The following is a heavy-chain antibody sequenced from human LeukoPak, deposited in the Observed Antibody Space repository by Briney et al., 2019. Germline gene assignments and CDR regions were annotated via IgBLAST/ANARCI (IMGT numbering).Heavy chain of an antibody. Sequence: PGGSLRLSCAASGFTFSSYGMHWVRQAPGKGLEWVALIWYDGSNKYYADSVEGRFTIARDNSKNTLYLQMNSLRPEDTAVYCCARDRGYNYAHPLDYWGQGTLVTVSS. CDR1: GFTFSSYG. V-gene: IGHV3-33*01. CDR2: IWYDGSNK. J-gene: IGHJ4*02. D-gene: IGHD5-18*01. CDR3: ARDRGYNYAHPLDY.